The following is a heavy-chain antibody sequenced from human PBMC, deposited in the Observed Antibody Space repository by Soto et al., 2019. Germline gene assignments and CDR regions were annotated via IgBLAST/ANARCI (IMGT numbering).Heavy chain of an antibody. Sequence: QTTGQGLEWMGWITPFNGNTHYAQKLQGRVTMTTDTSTSTAYMELWSLRSDDTAVYYCAGAGDYGSFYFFDYPGQGTLVTVSS. CDR3: AGAGDYGSFYFFDY. CDR2: ITPFNGNT. J-gene: IGHJ4*02. V-gene: IGHV1-18*01. D-gene: IGHD3-10*01.